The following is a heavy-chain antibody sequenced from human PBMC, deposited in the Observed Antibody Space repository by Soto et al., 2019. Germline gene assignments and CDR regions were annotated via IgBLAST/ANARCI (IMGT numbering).Heavy chain of an antibody. CDR2: ISGPGGST. J-gene: IGHJ5*02. Sequence: EVQLLESGGGLVQQGGSLRLSCEASGFIFSNYALTWVRQAAGKGLEWVSSISGPGGSTYYADSVQGRFTISSDKSKNTLFLQMHRLRADDTALYFCARDERIAVAGTDTWGQGILVTVTS. D-gene: IGHD6-19*01. CDR1: GFIFSNYA. V-gene: IGHV3-23*01. CDR3: ARDERIAVAGTDT.